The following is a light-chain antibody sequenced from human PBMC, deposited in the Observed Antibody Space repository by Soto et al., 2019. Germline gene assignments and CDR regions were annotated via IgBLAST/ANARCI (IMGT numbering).Light chain of an antibody. CDR2: ANN. J-gene: IGLJ1*01. V-gene: IGLV1-40*01. CDR3: QSYDSSLSGYV. CDR1: SSNIGAGYD. Sequence: HSALTQPPSVSGAPGQRVTISCTGSSSNIGAGYDVHWYQQLPGTAPKLLIYANNIRPSGVPGRFSGSKSGTSASLAITGLQAEDEADYYCQSYDSSLSGYVFGTGTKLTVL.